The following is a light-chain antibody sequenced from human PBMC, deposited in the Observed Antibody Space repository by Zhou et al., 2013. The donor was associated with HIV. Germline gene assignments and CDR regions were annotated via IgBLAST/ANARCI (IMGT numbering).Light chain of an antibody. CDR2: KAS. CDR1: QIISSW. J-gene: IGKJ1*01. CDR3: QQYKTYPWT. V-gene: IGKV1-5*03. Sequence: DIHMTQSPSSLSASLGDRVTITCRASQIISSWLAWYQLKPGKAPKLLIYKASSLESGVPSSFSGSGSGTEFTLTISSLQPDDFATYYCQQYKTYPWTFGQGTKVEIK.